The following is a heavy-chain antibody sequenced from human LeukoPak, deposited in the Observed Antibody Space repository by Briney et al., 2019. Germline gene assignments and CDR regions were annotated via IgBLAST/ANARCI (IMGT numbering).Heavy chain of an antibody. CDR3: VRDLGGRSGH. CDR2: INEDGSTT. V-gene: IGHV3-74*01. J-gene: IGHJ4*02. D-gene: IGHD1-26*01. Sequence: GGSLRLSCAASGFTFSSNWMHWVRQVPGKGLVWVSRINEDGSTTNYADSVKGRFTISRDNAKNTLYLQMNSLRAGDTAVYYCVRDLGGRSGHWGQGTLVTVSS. CDR1: GFTFSSNW.